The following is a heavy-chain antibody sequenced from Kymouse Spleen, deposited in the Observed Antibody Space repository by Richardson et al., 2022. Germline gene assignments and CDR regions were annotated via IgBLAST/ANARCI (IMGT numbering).Heavy chain of an antibody. CDR1: GYTFTSYY. D-gene: IGHD5-18,IGHD5-18*01. CDR3: ARDRDTAIYYYYYGMDV. V-gene: IGHV1-46*03. CDR2: INPSGGST. J-gene: IGHJ6*02. Sequence: QVQLVQSGAEVKKPGASVKVSCKASGYTFTSYYMHWVRQAPGQGLEWMGIINPSGGSTSYAQKFQGRVTMTRDTSTSTVYMELSSLRSEDTAVYYCARDRDTAIYYYYYGMDVWGQGTTVTVSS.